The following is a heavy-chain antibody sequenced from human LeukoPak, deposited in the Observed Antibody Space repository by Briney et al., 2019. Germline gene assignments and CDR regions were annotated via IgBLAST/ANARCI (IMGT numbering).Heavy chain of an antibody. CDR3: ARDRLTNDAFDI. CDR1: GFTFITYA. CDR2: TSSNGGST. V-gene: IGHV3-64*04. D-gene: IGHD2-8*01. Sequence: GGSLRLSCSASGFTFITYAMHWVRQAPGKGLEYVSATSSNGGSTYHADSVKGRLTISRDNSKNTLYLQMNSLRAEDTAMYYCARDRLTNDAFDIWGQGTMVTVSS. J-gene: IGHJ3*02.